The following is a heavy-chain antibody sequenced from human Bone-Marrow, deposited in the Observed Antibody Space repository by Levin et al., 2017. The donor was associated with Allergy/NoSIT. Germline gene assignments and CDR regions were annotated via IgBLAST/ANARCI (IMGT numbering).Heavy chain of an antibody. CDR2: IYNSGST. V-gene: IGHV4-39*01. CDR3: ARVVGQTDLDY. D-gene: IGHD3-22*01. Sequence: SETLSLTCTVSGVPISSSSYYWGWIRQPPGKGLEWIGSIYNSGSTYYNPSLKSRVTISVGTSKNQFSLNLSSVTAADTAVYYCARVVGQTDLDYWGQGTLVTVSS. J-gene: IGHJ4*02. CDR1: GVPISSSSYY.